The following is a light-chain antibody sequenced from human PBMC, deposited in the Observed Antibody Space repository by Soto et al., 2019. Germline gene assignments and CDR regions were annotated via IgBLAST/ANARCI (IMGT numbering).Light chain of an antibody. J-gene: IGKJ4*01. Sequence: IVLTQSPGTLSFSPGERVTLSCRASQSVSSSYLAWYQQKPGQAPRLLIYGASRRASGIPDRFSGCGSGTDFTLTISRLEPEDFAMYYCQQYGSSPLTFGGGTKVDIK. CDR3: QQYGSSPLT. V-gene: IGKV3-20*01. CDR1: QSVSSSY. CDR2: GAS.